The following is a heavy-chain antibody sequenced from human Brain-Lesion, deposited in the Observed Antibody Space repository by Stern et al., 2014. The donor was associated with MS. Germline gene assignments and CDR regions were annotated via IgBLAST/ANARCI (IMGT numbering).Heavy chain of an antibody. Sequence: DQLVESGAEVKKPGASVKVSCKVSGYTLTELSMHWVRQAPRKGLEWMGGFDPEDGETIYAQKFQGRVTMTEDTSTDTAYMELSSLRSEDTAVYYCATLSPGAGGNYYRHLDYWGQGTLVTVSS. V-gene: IGHV1-24*01. CDR1: GYTLTELS. J-gene: IGHJ4*02. CDR2: FDPEDGET. CDR3: ATLSPGAGGNYYRHLDY. D-gene: IGHD1-26*01.